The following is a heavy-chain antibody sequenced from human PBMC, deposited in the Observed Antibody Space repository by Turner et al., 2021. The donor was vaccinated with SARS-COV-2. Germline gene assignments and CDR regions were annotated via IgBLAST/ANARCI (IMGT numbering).Heavy chain of an antibody. D-gene: IGHD6-19*01. Sequence: QVQLVQSGAEVKKPGASVKVSCKASGYTFTSYGISWVRQAPGQGLEWMGWISSYNGNTNYAQNLQGRVTLTTDTSTSTAYMEVRSLRSDDTAIYYCVRDWAGGYYFDFWGQGTLVTVSS. CDR3: VRDWAGGYYFDF. CDR2: ISSYNGNT. J-gene: IGHJ4*02. V-gene: IGHV1-18*01. CDR1: GYTFTSYG.